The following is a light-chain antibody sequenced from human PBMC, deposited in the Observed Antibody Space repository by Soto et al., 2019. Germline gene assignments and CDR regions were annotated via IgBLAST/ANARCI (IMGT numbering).Light chain of an antibody. CDR3: QQYDTYSRT. V-gene: IGKV1-5*03. CDR2: KAS. CDR1: QTISSW. Sequence: DIQMTQSPSTLSGSVGDRVTITCRASQTISSWLAWYQQKPGKAPKLLIYKASTLKSRVPSRFSGSGSGTEFTLTISSLQPDDFATYYCQQYDTYSRTFGQGTKVDIK. J-gene: IGKJ1*01.